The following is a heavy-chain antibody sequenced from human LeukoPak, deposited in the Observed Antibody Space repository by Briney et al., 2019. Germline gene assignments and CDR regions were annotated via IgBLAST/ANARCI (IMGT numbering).Heavy chain of an antibody. CDR3: ARGFCSSTNCYQGPFDF. V-gene: IGHV3-15*01. Sequence: GGSLRLSCAASGFTFSSAWMTWVRQAPGKGLEWVGHIKNKTNGGTTDYAAPVKGRFVISRDDSKNTLYLQMNSLRTEDTAVYYCARGFCSSTNCYQGPFDFWGQGTLVTVSS. J-gene: IGHJ4*02. CDR1: GFTFSSAW. CDR2: IKNKTNGGTT. D-gene: IGHD2-2*01.